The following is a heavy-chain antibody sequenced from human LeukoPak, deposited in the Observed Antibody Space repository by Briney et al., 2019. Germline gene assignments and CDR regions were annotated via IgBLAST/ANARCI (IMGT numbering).Heavy chain of an antibody. Sequence: PGGSLRLSCAASGFTFSSYGMHWVRQAPGKGLEWVAVISYDGSNKYYADSVKGRFTISRDNSKNTLYLQMNSLRAEDTAVYYCARDHGSGWYYFDYWGQGTLVTVSS. CDR3: ARDHGSGWYYFDY. J-gene: IGHJ4*02. CDR1: GFTFSSYG. V-gene: IGHV3-30*19. CDR2: ISYDGSNK. D-gene: IGHD6-19*01.